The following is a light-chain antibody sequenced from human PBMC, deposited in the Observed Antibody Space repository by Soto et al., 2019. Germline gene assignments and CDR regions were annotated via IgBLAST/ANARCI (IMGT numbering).Light chain of an antibody. CDR1: QTITKT. Sequence: VMTQAPATLSVSPGERATLSCGASQTITKTVDWYQLKDGQVPRLLIYGASTRAADVPARFSGGGSGTEFTLTISSLQSEDFEEYYCQQYNNWPLTFGGGTKVDIK. J-gene: IGKJ4*01. V-gene: IGKV3-15*01. CDR2: GAS. CDR3: QQYNNWPLT.